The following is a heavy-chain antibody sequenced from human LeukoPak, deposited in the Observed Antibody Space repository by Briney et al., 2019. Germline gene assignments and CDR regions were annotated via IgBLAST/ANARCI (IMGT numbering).Heavy chain of an antibody. CDR2: IYYSGST. Sequence: PSETLSLTCTVSGGSISSYYWSWIRQPPGKGLEWIRYIYYSGSTNYNPSLKSRVTISVDTSKNQFSLKLSSVTAADTAVYYCARDPGYCSGGSCYFDYWGQGTLVTVSS. J-gene: IGHJ4*02. D-gene: IGHD2-15*01. CDR3: ARDPGYCSGGSCYFDY. V-gene: IGHV4-59*01. CDR1: GGSISSYY.